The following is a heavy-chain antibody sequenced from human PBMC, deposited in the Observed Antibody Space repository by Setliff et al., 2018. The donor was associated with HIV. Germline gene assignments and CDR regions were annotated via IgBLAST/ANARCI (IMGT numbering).Heavy chain of an antibody. CDR1: GYTLSELS. V-gene: IGHV1-24*01. Sequence: GASVKVSCKVYGYTLSELSIHWVRQAPGKGLEWMGYFDPQDGETVYAQKFQGRVTMTTDTSISTAYMELSRLRSDDTAVYYCATLDYWGQGTLVTVSS. J-gene: IGHJ4*02. CDR2: FDPQDGET. CDR3: ATLDY.